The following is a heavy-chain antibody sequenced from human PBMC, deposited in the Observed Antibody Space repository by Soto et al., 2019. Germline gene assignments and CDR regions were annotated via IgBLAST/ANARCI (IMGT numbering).Heavy chain of an antibody. V-gene: IGHV1-18*01. J-gene: IGHJ4*02. D-gene: IGHD2-15*01. CDR1: GYNFVSFG. CDR3: SRLAPFAGGTCYSLPLDD. Sequence: QVQLLQSGPEVKEPGASVKVSCKASGYNFVSFGVSWVRQAPGHGLEWMGWITPDNGNTNYAQKFQGRATMTSDTSTSTAYMEVRSLRFDDTAVYYCSRLAPFAGGTCYSLPLDDWGQGPLVTVSS. CDR2: ITPDNGNT.